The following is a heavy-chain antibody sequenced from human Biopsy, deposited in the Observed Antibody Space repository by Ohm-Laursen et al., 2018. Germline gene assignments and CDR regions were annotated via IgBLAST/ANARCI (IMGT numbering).Heavy chain of an antibody. CDR3: AKTFHGSSFLYDY. Sequence: SLRLSCAALGFTFSSYGMSWVRQAPGKGLAWVSVLSGSGGTTYYADSVKGRFTISRDNSKNTLYLQMNSLTAEDTAVYYCAKTFHGSSFLYDYWGQGTLVTVSS. CDR2: LSGSGGTT. D-gene: IGHD2-15*01. V-gene: IGHV3-23*01. J-gene: IGHJ4*02. CDR1: GFTFSSYG.